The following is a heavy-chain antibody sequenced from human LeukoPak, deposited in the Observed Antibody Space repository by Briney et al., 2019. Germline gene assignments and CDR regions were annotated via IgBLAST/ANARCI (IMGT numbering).Heavy chain of an antibody. CDR1: GGSISLSYYY. V-gene: IGHV4-39*07. Sequence: SETLSLTCSVSGGSISLSYYYWGWIRQPPGKALEWIGSVYYSGTTSYNPSLKSRVTISVDMSKNHFSLRLSSVTAADTAMYYCARGTLYSGWSYYFDYWGQGTLVTVSS. CDR3: ARGTLYSGWSYYFDY. D-gene: IGHD6-19*01. J-gene: IGHJ4*02. CDR2: VYYSGTT.